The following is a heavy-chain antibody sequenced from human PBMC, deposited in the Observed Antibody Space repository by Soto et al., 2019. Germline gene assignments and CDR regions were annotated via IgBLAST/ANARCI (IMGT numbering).Heavy chain of an antibody. D-gene: IGHD3-9*01. Sequence: PGGSLRLSCAASGFTFSDYYMDWVRQSPGKGLEWLGRIRNKANSYSTEYAASVKGRFTISRDDLKNSLYLQMNSLKTEDTALYYCTRVSLRILSGYYNDYWGQGTLVTVSS. CDR2: IRNKANSYST. V-gene: IGHV3-72*01. J-gene: IGHJ4*02. CDR3: TRVSLRILSGYYNDY. CDR1: GFTFSDYY.